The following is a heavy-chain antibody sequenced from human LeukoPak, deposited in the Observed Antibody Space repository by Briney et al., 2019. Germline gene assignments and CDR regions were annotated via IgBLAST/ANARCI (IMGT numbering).Heavy chain of an antibody. CDR3: AKSLAVYYYYGMDV. CDR2: ISGSCDST. J-gene: IGHJ6*02. Sequence: GGSLRLSCAASGFTFSSHAMSWVRQAPGKGLKCVSAISGSCDSTYYADTVKGRFTISRDNSKNTLYLQMNSLRAEDTSVYYCAKSLAVYYYYGMDVWGQGTTVTVSS. CDR1: GFTFSSHA. V-gene: IGHV3-23*01.